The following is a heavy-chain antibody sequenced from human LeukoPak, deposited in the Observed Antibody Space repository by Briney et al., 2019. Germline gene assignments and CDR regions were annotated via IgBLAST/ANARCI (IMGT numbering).Heavy chain of an antibody. J-gene: IGHJ6*03. Sequence: SETLSLTCAVYGESFSGYHWTWIRQPPGKGPEWIGKIDHSGSTNYNPSLKSRVTISVATPKNQISLDLTSLTAADTAVYYCAXXXXXXXXXXXYVGGFXXXXVXGKGTTVTVSS. V-gene: IGHV4-34*01. D-gene: IGHD3-16*01. CDR2: IDHSGST. CDR1: GESFSGYH. CDR3: AXXXXXXXXXXXYVGGFXXXXV.